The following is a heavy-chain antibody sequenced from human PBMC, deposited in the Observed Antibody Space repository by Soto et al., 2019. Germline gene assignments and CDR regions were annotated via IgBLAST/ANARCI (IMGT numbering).Heavy chain of an antibody. D-gene: IGHD5-18*01. J-gene: IGHJ4*02. CDR2: INAGNSDT. Sequence: QVQLVQSGAEVKKPGASVRVSCKASGYTFTTFAMHWVRQTPGQRPEWMGWINAGNSDTRYSPKFQGRVTITSDTSESTAYMDLHRLTSEATAVYSCARGYGTDYWGQGTLVTVSS. CDR1: GYTFTTFA. CDR3: ARGYGTDY. V-gene: IGHV1-3*01.